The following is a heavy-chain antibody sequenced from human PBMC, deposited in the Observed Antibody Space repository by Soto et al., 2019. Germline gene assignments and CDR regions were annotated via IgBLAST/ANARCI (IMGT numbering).Heavy chain of an antibody. CDR2: IWSDGTNK. CDR1: GFTFSTYG. CDR3: ARDKSITMVPDY. Sequence: GGSLRLSCAASGFTFSTYGMHWVRQAPGKGLEWVALIWSDGTNKYYADSVKGRFTISRDNSKKTLYLQMNSLRAEDTAVYYCARDKSITMVPDYWGQGTLVTVSS. D-gene: IGHD3-10*01. V-gene: IGHV3-33*01. J-gene: IGHJ4*02.